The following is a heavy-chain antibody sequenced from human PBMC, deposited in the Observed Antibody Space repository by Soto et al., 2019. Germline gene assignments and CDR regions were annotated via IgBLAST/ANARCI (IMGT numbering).Heavy chain of an antibody. V-gene: IGHV3-74*01. Sequence: EVQLVESGGDLVQPGGSLRLSCAASGFTFSSYWMHWVRQVPGKGLVWVSRISSDGSSTNYADSVRGRFIISRDNAKNTLYLQVNSLRLEDTAVYYCARGTVRDHDFGDHWGQGTLVAVSS. CDR3: ARGTVRDHDFGDH. J-gene: IGHJ4*02. CDR1: GFTFSSYW. CDR2: ISSDGSST. D-gene: IGHD4-17*01.